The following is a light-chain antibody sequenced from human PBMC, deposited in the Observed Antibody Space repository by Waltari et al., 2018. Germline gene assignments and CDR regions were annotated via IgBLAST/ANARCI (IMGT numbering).Light chain of an antibody. J-gene: IGKJ1*01. CDR2: GAS. CDR3: QHYVRLPAT. V-gene: IGKV3-20*01. Sequence: EIVLTQSPGTLSLSPGERAPLSCRASQSVGRTLAWYQQKPGQAPRLLMYGASSRATGTPDRFSGSGSGTDFSLTISRLEPEDFAVYYCQHYVRLPATFGQGTKVEIK. CDR1: QSVGRT.